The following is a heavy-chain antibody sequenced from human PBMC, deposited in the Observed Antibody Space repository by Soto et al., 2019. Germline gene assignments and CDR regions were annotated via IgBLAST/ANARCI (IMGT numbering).Heavy chain of an antibody. CDR1: GFTFSSYA. V-gene: IGHV3-30-3*01. CDR2: ISYDGSNK. Sequence: GGSLRLSCAASGFTFSSYAMHWVRQAPGKGLEWVAVISYDGSNKYYADSVKGRFTISRDNSKNTLYLQMNSLRAEDTAVYYCARSKDIVVVPGTRDTNNFDYWGQGTLVTVSS. D-gene: IGHD2-2*01. CDR3: ARSKDIVVVPGTRDTNNFDY. J-gene: IGHJ4*02.